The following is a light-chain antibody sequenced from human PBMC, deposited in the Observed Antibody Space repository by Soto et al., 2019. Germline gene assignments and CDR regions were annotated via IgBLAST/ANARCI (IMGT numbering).Light chain of an antibody. Sequence: QSVLTQPPSASGTPGQRVTISCSGSSSNIGSNYVYWYQQVPGTAPKLLIYRNNQRPSGVPDRFSGSKSGNTASLTVSGLQAEDEADYYCSSYAGSDKSVFGGGTKLTVL. V-gene: IGLV1-47*01. CDR2: RNN. CDR3: SSYAGSDKSV. J-gene: IGLJ2*01. CDR1: SSNIGSNY.